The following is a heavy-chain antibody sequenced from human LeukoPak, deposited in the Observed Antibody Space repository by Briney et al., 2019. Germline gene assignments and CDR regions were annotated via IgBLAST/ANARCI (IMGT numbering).Heavy chain of an antibody. D-gene: IGHD6-6*01. CDR2: IYTSGST. Sequence: SETLSLTCTVSGGSISSGSYYWSWIRQPAGKGLEWIGRIYTSGSTNYNPSLKSRVTISVDTSKNQFSLKLSSVTAADTPVYYCARDEYSTPMDVWGKGTTVTISS. CDR3: ARDEYSTPMDV. J-gene: IGHJ6*03. V-gene: IGHV4-61*02. CDR1: GGSISSGSYY.